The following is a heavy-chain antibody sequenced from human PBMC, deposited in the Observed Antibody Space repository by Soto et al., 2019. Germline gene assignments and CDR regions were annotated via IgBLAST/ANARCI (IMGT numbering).Heavy chain of an antibody. Sequence: GGSLRLSCAASGFTFSSYSMNWVRQAPGKGLEWVSSISSSSSYIYYADSVKGRFTISRDNAKNPLYLQMNSLRAEDTAVYYCARDPREYYYGSGSYMGLWFDPWGQGTLVTVSS. CDR3: ARDPREYYYGSGSYMGLWFDP. D-gene: IGHD3-10*01. J-gene: IGHJ5*02. CDR1: GFTFSSYS. CDR2: ISSSSSYI. V-gene: IGHV3-21*01.